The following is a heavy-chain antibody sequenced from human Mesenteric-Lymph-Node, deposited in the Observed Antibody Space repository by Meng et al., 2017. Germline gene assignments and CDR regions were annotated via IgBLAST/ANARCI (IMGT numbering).Heavy chain of an antibody. V-gene: IGHV4-31*03. CDR2: IYYSGST. Sequence: SETLSLTCTVSGGSISSGDYYWSWIRQHPGKGLEWIGYIYYSGSTYYNASLKSRLTISVDTSKNQFSLKLSSVTAADTAVYYCARISYGWGLYGMDVWGQGTTVTVSS. J-gene: IGHJ6*02. CDR3: ARISYGWGLYGMDV. D-gene: IGHD3-10*01. CDR1: GGSISSGDYY.